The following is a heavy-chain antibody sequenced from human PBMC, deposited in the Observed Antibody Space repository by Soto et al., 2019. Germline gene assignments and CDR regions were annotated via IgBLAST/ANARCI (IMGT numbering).Heavy chain of an antibody. Sequence: QVQLQQWGAGLLKPSETLSLTCAVYGGSFSGYYWSWIRQPPGKGXEWIGEINHSGSTNYNPSLKSRVTISVDTSXNQFSLXXXSVXXAXTXXXXCAXRXXYXXXXGYRLDPWGQGTLVTVSS. CDR1: GGSFSGYY. D-gene: IGHD3-3*01. CDR3: AXRXXYXXXXGYRLDP. V-gene: IGHV4-34*01. CDR2: INHSGST. J-gene: IGHJ5*02.